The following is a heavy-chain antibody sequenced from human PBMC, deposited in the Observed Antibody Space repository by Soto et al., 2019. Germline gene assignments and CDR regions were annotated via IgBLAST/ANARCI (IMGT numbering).Heavy chain of an antibody. Sequence: EVQLVESGGGLVKPGGSLRLSCAASGFTFSNAWMSWVRQAPGKGLEWVGRIKSKTDGGTTDYAAPVKGRFTISRDDSKHTLYLQMNSLKTEDTAVYYCTTKIWFGELYDYWGQGTLVTVSS. CDR3: TTKIWFGELYDY. CDR2: IKSKTDGGTT. D-gene: IGHD3-10*01. V-gene: IGHV3-15*01. J-gene: IGHJ4*02. CDR1: GFTFSNAW.